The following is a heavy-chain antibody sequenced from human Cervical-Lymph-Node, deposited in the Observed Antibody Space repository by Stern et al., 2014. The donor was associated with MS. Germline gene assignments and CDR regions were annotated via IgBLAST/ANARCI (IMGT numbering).Heavy chain of an antibody. J-gene: IGHJ5*02. CDR3: ARDVVIVVALHNWFDP. Sequence: QVQLGQSGAEVKKPGASVKVSCKASGYIFPNYGISWVRQAPGQGLEWMGWISTYTGDTHYAQKFQGRVTMTTDTSTTTAYMELRSLRSDDTAVYYCARDVVIVVALHNWFDPWGQGTLVTVSS. V-gene: IGHV1-18*01. D-gene: IGHD2-15*01. CDR1: GYIFPNYG. CDR2: ISTYTGDT.